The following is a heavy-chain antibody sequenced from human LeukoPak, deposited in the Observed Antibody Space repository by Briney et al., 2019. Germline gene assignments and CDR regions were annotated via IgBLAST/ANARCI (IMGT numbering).Heavy chain of an antibody. Sequence: GGSLRLSCAASGFTVRSNYMSWVRQAPGKGLEWVSVIYRDGSTYYVESVKGRFTISRDNSENTLYLQMDSLRVEDTAVYYCARGARGSGSDYWGQGTLVTVSS. J-gene: IGHJ4*02. D-gene: IGHD3-10*01. CDR1: GFTVRSNY. CDR2: IYRDGST. V-gene: IGHV3-53*01. CDR3: ARGARGSGSDY.